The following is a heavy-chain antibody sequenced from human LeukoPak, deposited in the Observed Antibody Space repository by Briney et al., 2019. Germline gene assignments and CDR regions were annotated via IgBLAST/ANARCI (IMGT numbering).Heavy chain of an antibody. Sequence: SETLSITCAVYGGSFSGYYWSWIRQPPGKGLEWIGEINHSGSTNYNPSLKSRVTISVDTSKNQFSLKLSSVTAADTAVYYCARWGSRGYDYWGQGTLVTVSS. CDR2: INHSGST. J-gene: IGHJ4*02. CDR1: GGSFSGYY. D-gene: IGHD5-12*01. CDR3: ARWGSRGYDY. V-gene: IGHV4-34*01.